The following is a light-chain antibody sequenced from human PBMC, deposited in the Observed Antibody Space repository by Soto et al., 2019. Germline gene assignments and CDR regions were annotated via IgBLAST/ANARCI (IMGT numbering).Light chain of an antibody. CDR1: QGIGDD. CDR3: LEHNTYPFT. V-gene: IGKV1-17*01. CDR2: GAS. J-gene: IGKJ4*01. Sequence: DFQMTQSPSSLSASVGDRVTITCRASQGIGDDLGWYQQRPGEAPKRLIYGASILASGVPSRFSGSGSGTEFTLTISGLQPEDLATYFCLEHNTYPFTFGGGTKVEI.